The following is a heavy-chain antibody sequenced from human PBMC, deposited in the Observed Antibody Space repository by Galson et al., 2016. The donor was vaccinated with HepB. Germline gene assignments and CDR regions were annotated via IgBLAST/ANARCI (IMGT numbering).Heavy chain of an antibody. V-gene: IGHV3-23*01. CDR3: AKDLALVPVSTGDALDV. Sequence: SLRLSCAASGFTFSNYAMSWVRQAPGKGLEWVSGISGNGGLTYYADSVKGRFTIARDNSKSTLYLQMKSLRAADTALYYCAKDLALVPVSTGDALDVWGQGTTVTVSS. J-gene: IGHJ6*02. CDR1: GFTFSNYA. D-gene: IGHD2-8*01. CDR2: ISGNGGLT.